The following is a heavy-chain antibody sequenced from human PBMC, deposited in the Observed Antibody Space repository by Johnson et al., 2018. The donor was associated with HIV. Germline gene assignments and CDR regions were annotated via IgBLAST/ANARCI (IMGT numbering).Heavy chain of an antibody. D-gene: IGHD3-16*01. CDR2: ISWNSGSI. CDR1: GFRFDDYA. J-gene: IGHJ3*02. CDR3: TRWGSTVALDI. V-gene: IGHV3-9*01. Sequence: VQLVESGGGLVQPGRSLRLSCAASGFRFDDYAMHWVRQAPGKGLEWVSGISWNSGSIGYVDSVKGRFTISRDNAKNSLYLQMNSLKTEDTAVYYCTRWGSTVALDIWGQGTMVIVSS.